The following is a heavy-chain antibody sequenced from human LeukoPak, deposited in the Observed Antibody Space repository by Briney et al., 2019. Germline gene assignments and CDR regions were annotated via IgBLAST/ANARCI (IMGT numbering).Heavy chain of an antibody. CDR2: ISYDGSNK. CDR1: GFTFSSYG. CDR3: AKGLAA. D-gene: IGHD6-13*01. Sequence: GGSLRLSCAASGFTFSSYGMHWVRQAPGKGLEWVAVISYDGSNKYYADSVKGRFTISRDNSKNTLYLQMNSLRAEDTAVYYCAKGLAAWGQGTLVTVSS. J-gene: IGHJ5*02. V-gene: IGHV3-30*18.